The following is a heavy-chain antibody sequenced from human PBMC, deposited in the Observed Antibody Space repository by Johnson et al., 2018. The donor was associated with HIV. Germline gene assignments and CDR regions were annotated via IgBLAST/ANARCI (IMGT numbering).Heavy chain of an antibody. CDR2: ISYDGSNK. Sequence: QMLLVESGGGVVQPGRSLRLSCAASGFTFSSYAMHWVRQAPGKGLEWVAVISYDGSNKYYADSVKGRFTISRDNSKNTLYLQMNSLRAEDTAVYYCAKDDNLGVWYSDAFDVWGKGTVVTVSS. CDR1: GFTFSSYA. V-gene: IGHV3-30*04. J-gene: IGHJ3*01. CDR3: AKDDNLGVWYSDAFDV. D-gene: IGHD6-19*01.